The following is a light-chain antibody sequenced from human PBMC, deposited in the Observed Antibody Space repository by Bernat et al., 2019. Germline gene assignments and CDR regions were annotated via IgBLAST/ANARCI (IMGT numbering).Light chain of an antibody. CDR1: NFENKY. J-gene: IGLJ1*01. CDR2: QDK. Sequence: SFVLTQPPSVSVSPGQTATIACSGTNFENKYVCWYQQKTGQAPVLIIYQDKRQPSGIPERFSGSCTGNTATLTIGGTQPVDEADYYCQTWDSTTYVFGTGTKVAVL. V-gene: IGLV3-1*01. CDR3: QTWDSTTYV.